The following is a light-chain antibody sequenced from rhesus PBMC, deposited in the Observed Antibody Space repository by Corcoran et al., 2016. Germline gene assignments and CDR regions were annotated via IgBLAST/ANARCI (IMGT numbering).Light chain of an antibody. Sequence: DIQMTHSPSSLSASVGDRATITCRASQDSSKWIAWYQQKPVKAPNLLIYKASTLQSGVPSRFSGSGFGTYFTLTISSLQPEDFATYYWQKHHTTPRTVGLGTKLEI. CDR1: QDSSKW. V-gene: IGKV1-21*01. CDR3: QKHHTTPRT. CDR2: KAS. J-gene: IGKJ1*01.